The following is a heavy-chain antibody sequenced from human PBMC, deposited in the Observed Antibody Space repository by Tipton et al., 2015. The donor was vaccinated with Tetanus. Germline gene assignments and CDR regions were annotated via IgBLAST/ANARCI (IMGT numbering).Heavy chain of an antibody. CDR3: ACGSGYFDSSYHSPLDF. D-gene: IGHD3-22*01. CDR1: GGSISTNY. V-gene: IGHV4-59*01. CDR2: IQYNGIT. J-gene: IGHJ4*02. Sequence: PSLTCAVSGGSISTNYWTWIRQSPGKGLEWIGYIQYNGITNYHPSLKSRVSISVDSSTSQFSLRLASVTAADTAVYYCACGSGYFDSSYHSPLDFWGRGTLVTVSS.